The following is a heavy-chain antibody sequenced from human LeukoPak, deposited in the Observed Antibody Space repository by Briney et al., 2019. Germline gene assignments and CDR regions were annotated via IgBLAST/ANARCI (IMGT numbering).Heavy chain of an antibody. D-gene: IGHD6-6*01. V-gene: IGHV4-4*09. CDR1: GGSISSYY. J-gene: IGHJ4*02. CDR3: ASQLAATGFDY. CDR2: IYTSGST. Sequence: SETLSLTCTVSGGSISSYYWSWIRQPPGKGLEWIGYIYTSGSTNYNPSLKSRVTISVDTSKNQFSLKLSSVTAADTAVYYCASQLAATGFDYWGQGTLVTVSS.